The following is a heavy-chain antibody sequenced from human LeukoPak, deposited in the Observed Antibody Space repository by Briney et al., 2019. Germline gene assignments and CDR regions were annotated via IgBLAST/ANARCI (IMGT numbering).Heavy chain of an antibody. V-gene: IGHV4-59*01. CDR2: SYHTGTT. CDR3: ARYVDPARGAFDI. CDR1: GGSISSYY. Sequence: SETLSLTCTVSGGSISSYYWSWIRQPPGKGLEWIGYSYHTGTTNVNPSLKSRVTVSVDTSKNQFSPNLNSVTAADTAVYYCARYVDPARGAFDIWGQGTMVTVSS. D-gene: IGHD6-6*01. J-gene: IGHJ3*02.